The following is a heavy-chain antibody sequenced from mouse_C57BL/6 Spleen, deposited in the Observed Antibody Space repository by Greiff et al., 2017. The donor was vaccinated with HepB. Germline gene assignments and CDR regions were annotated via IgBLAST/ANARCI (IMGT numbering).Heavy chain of an antibody. Sequence: EVQLQQSGPELVKPGASVKISCKASGYTFTDYYMNWVKQSHGKSLEWIGDINPNNGGTSYNQKFKGKATLTVDKSSSTAYMELRSLTSEDSAVYYCARHYGSEGGFAYWGQGTLVTVSA. CDR2: INPNNGGT. V-gene: IGHV1-26*01. D-gene: IGHD1-1*01. CDR1: GYTFTDYY. CDR3: ARHYGSEGGFAY. J-gene: IGHJ3*01.